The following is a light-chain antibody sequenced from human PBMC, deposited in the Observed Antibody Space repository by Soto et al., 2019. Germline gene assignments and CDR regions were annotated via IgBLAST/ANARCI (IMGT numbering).Light chain of an antibody. CDR3: SSYTSSSTHV. CDR1: SSDVGAYNF. Sequence: QSALTQPASVSGSPGQSITISCTGTSSDVGAYNFVSWYQHHPGKVPKLMVFDVSSRPSGVSDRFSGSKSGNTASLTISGLQAEDEGDYYCSSYTSSSTHVFGSGTKLTVL. V-gene: IGLV2-14*03. CDR2: DVS. J-gene: IGLJ1*01.